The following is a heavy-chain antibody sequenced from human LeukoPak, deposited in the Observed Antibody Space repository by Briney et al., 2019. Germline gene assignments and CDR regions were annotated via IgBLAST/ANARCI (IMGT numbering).Heavy chain of an antibody. CDR3: ARDFCSGGSCYSRFDY. CDR1: GYTFTGYY. CDR2: INPNSGGT. Sequence: ASVKVSCKASGYTFTGYYMHWVRQALGQGLEWMGWINPNSGGTNYAQKFQGRVTMTRDTSISTAYMELSRLRSDDTAVYYCARDFCSGGSCYSRFDYWGQGTLVTVSS. D-gene: IGHD2-15*01. V-gene: IGHV1-2*02. J-gene: IGHJ4*02.